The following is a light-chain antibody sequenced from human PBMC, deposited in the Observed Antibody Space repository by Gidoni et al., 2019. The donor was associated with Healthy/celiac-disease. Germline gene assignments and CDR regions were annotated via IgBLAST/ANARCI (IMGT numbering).Light chain of an antibody. Sequence: IQMTQSPSSLSASVGDRVTITCRASQSISSYLNWYQQKPGKAPKLLIYAASSLQSGVPSRFSGSGSGTDFTLTISSLQPEDFATYYCQQSYSTPLTFGGGTKVENK. V-gene: IGKV1-39*01. J-gene: IGKJ4*01. CDR1: QSISSY. CDR2: AAS. CDR3: QQSYSTPLT.